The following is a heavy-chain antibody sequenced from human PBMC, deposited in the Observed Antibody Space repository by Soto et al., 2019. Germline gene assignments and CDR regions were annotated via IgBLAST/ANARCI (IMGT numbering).Heavy chain of an antibody. J-gene: IGHJ6*02. CDR1: GGSFSGYY. CDR3: ARGRRRSHYNYYYYGMDV. CDR2: INHSGST. V-gene: IGHV4-34*01. Sequence: SETLSLTCAAYGGSFSGYYWSWIRQPPGKGLEWIGEINHSGSTNYNPSLKSRVTISVDTSKNQFSLKLSSVTAADTAVYYCARGRRRSHYNYYYYGMDVWGQGTTVTVSS. D-gene: IGHD1-26*01.